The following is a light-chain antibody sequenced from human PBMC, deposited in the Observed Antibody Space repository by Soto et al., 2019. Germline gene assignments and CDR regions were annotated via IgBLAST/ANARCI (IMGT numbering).Light chain of an antibody. CDR2: WAS. Sequence: DIVLTQSPDSLAVSLGERATINCKSSQSVLSSSNNKNYLTWYQQKLGQPPRLLIYWASTRESGVPDRFSGSGSGADFTLTINSLQAEDVAVYYCQQYSSTPWTFGQGTKVEIK. CDR1: QSVLSSSNNKNY. CDR3: QQYSSTPWT. V-gene: IGKV4-1*01. J-gene: IGKJ1*01.